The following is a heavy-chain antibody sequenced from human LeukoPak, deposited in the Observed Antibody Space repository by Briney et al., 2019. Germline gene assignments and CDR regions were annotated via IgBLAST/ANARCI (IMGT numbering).Heavy chain of an antibody. Sequence: GGSLRLSCAASGFAFSSYAMSWVRQPPGKGLEWVSTITGSGGNTYYADSVKGRFTISRANSKNTLYLQMNSLRAEDTALYYCAKDRITGTTGWFDAWGQGTLVTVSS. CDR2: ITGSGGNT. CDR1: GFAFSSYA. V-gene: IGHV3-23*01. J-gene: IGHJ5*02. CDR3: AKDRITGTTGWFDA. D-gene: IGHD1-7*01.